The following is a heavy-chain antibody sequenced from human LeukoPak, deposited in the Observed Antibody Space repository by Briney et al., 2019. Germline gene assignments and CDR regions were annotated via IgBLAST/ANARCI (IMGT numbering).Heavy chain of an antibody. V-gene: IGHV4-34*01. CDR1: GGSFSGYY. J-gene: IGHJ4*02. D-gene: IGHD4-17*01. CDR2: INHSGST. Sequence: SETLSLTCAVYGGSFSGYYWSWIRQPPGKGLEWIGEINHSGSTNYNPSLKSRVTISVDTSRNQFSLKLSSVTAADTAVYYCAMAEGYGDPNILDYWGQGTLVTVSS. CDR3: AMAEGYGDPNILDY.